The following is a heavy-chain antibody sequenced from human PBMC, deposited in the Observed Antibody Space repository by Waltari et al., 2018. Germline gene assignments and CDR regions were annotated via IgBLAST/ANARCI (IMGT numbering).Heavy chain of an antibody. J-gene: IGHJ5*02. V-gene: IGHV4-39*01. Sequence: QLQLQESGPGLVKPSETLSLTCTVSGGSISSSTLFWGWIRQPLGKGLGWIGIIYVSGTTYYNPSLKSRVTISVDTSKNQFSLKVNSVTAADTAVYYCATHPPSQLGVVLNWFDPWGQGILVTVSS. CDR1: GGSISSSTLF. D-gene: IGHD3-16*01. CDR2: IYVSGTT. CDR3: ATHPPSQLGVVLNWFDP.